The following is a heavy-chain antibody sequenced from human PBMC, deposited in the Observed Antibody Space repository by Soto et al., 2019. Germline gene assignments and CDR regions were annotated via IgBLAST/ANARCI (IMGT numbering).Heavy chain of an antibody. J-gene: IGHJ5*02. Sequence: EVQLLESGGGLVQPGGSLRLSCAASGFTFSSYAMSWVRQAPGKGLEWVSAISGSGGSTYYADSVKGRFTISRDNSKNTLYLQMNSLRAEDTAVYDCAKQGGVLLWFGELKGWFDPWGQGTLVTVSS. CDR2: ISGSGGST. D-gene: IGHD3-10*01. CDR3: AKQGGVLLWFGELKGWFDP. V-gene: IGHV3-23*01. CDR1: GFTFSSYA.